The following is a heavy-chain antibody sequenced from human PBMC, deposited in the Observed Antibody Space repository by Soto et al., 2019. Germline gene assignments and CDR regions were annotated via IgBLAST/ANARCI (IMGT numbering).Heavy chain of an antibody. Sequence: GGSLRLSCAASGFTFSDYYMSWVRQAPGKGLEWVSYISSSSSYTNYADSVKGRFTISRDNAKNSLYLQMNSLRAEDTAVYYCARDRDTAMVKSYYGMDVWGQGTTVTVSS. J-gene: IGHJ6*02. CDR3: ARDRDTAMVKSYYGMDV. V-gene: IGHV3-11*06. D-gene: IGHD5-18*01. CDR1: GFTFSDYY. CDR2: ISSSSSYT.